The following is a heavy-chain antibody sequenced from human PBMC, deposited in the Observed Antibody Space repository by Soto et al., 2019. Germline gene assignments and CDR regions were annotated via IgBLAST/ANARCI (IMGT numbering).Heavy chain of an antibody. D-gene: IGHD6-19*01. V-gene: IGHV1-69*01. Sequence: QVRLVQSGAELKRPGSSVKVSCRVSGDSDGIYNIAWVRQAPGQGLEWLGGIVPLIGTTDYSQRFRGRVTITADESTGTAYLELHSLKSEDTALYYCAGRAMAVTWLDPWGQGTPVIVSA. CDR3: AGRAMAVTWLDP. J-gene: IGHJ5*02. CDR1: GDSDGIYN. CDR2: IVPLIGTT.